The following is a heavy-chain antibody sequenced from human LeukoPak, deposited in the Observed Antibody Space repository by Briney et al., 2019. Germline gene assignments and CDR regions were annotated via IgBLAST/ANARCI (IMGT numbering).Heavy chain of an antibody. CDR2: ISGSGSNT. V-gene: IGHV3-23*01. CDR1: GFTFSSYA. J-gene: IGHJ4*02. D-gene: IGHD1-7*01. Sequence: GVSLRLSCAASGFTFSSYAMNWVRQAPGKGLEWVSAISGSGSNTYYTDSVRGRFTISRDNSKNTLYLQMNSLRAEDTAVYYCARDPNWNYPHFDYWGQGTLVTVSS. CDR3: ARDPNWNYPHFDY.